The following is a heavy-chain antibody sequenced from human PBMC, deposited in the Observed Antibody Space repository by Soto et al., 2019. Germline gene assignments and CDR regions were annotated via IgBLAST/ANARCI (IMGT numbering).Heavy chain of an antibody. CDR1: AGAIRSHY. J-gene: IGHJ3*02. CDR2: IYYSGSN. V-gene: IGHV4-59*08. D-gene: IGHD1-26*01. Sequence: PSETRPLTSTVSAGAIRSHYGSWIRQLPGKALKWIGYIYYSGSNNNNHSLKSRVTISVDTSKKQLSLKLNSMTAADTVVYYCVRHGITGSYYDAFDIWGQGTMVTV. CDR3: VRHGITGSYYDAFDI.